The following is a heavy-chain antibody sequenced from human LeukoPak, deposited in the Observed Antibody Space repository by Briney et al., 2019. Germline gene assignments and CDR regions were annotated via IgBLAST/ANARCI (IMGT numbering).Heavy chain of an antibody. D-gene: IGHD7-27*01. J-gene: IGHJ4*02. CDR3: MCWGTDNH. CDR1: GLTFRSYW. CDR2: INQGGNEI. Sequence: AGSLRLSCTFSGLTFRSYWMNWVRQAPGKGLEWVANINQGGNEIRSVDSVKGRSIISRDNAKNSLDLQMSSLRVEDTAVYYCMCWGTDNHWGQGNLVSVSS. V-gene: IGHV3-7*01.